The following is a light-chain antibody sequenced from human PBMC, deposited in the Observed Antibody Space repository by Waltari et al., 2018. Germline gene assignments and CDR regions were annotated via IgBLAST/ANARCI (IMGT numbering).Light chain of an antibody. CDR3: QKYVNLPAT. CDR1: QSVSKY. Sequence: EIVLTQSPGTLSLSPGERATLSCRASQSVSKYLAWYQQKPGQAPRLLIYDASIRAIGIPDRFSGSGSGTDFSLTISRLEPEDFAVYYCQKYVNLPATFGQGTKVEIK. J-gene: IGKJ1*01. CDR2: DAS. V-gene: IGKV3-20*01.